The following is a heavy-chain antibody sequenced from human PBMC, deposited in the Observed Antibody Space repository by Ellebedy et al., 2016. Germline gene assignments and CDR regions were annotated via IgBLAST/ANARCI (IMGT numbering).Heavy chain of an antibody. CDR3: ARETMIRGVYYFDY. CDR2: ISYESSTI. Sequence: GGSLRLSCAASGFTFSTYPMNWVRQAPGKGPEWLSYISYESSTIYNADSVEGRFTISRDNAKSSVSLEMNSLRAGDTAVYYCARETMIRGVYYFDYWGQGTLVTVSS. CDR1: GFTFSTYP. V-gene: IGHV3-48*04. J-gene: IGHJ4*02. D-gene: IGHD3-10*01.